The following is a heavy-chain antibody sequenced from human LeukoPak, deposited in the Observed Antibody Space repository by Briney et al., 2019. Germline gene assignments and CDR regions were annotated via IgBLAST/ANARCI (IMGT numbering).Heavy chain of an antibody. CDR3: ARDPRSTMSFDY. Sequence: GGSLRLSCAASGFTFSSYGMHWVRQAPGKGLEWVAVIWYDGSNKYYADSVKGRFTISRDNSKNTLYLQMNSLRAEDTAVYYCARDPRSTMSFDYWGQGTLVTVSP. D-gene: IGHD3-22*01. CDR1: GFTFSSYG. J-gene: IGHJ4*02. CDR2: IWYDGSNK. V-gene: IGHV3-33*01.